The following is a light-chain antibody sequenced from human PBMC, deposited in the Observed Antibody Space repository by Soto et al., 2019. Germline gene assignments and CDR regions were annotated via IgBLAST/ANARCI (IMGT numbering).Light chain of an antibody. J-gene: IGKJ4*01. Sequence: DIQMTKSPSTLSASVVYRVTIPCLASQAVPNNMAWYQQKPGKPPKLLIYEESTLHSGVPSRFSGRKSGTQFTLTIDGVQPEDFATYYCQQVKAYPRTFGGGTRVEIK. V-gene: IGKV1-9*01. CDR2: EES. CDR3: QQVKAYPRT. CDR1: QAVPNN.